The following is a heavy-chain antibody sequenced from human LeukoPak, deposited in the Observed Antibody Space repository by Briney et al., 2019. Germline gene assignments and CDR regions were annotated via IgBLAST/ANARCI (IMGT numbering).Heavy chain of an antibody. J-gene: IGHJ5*01. CDR3: ARGALDAATPFDS. CDR2: IQHDGIDK. CDR1: GFTFSNYG. Sequence: GGSLRLSCTASGFTFSNYGMHWVRQSPDKGLEWVAFIQHDGIDKYYTDSVKGRFTISRDNSKKKVYLEMNSLRPEDTALYYCARGALDAATPFDSWGQGTLVTVSS. D-gene: IGHD2-15*01. V-gene: IGHV3-30*02.